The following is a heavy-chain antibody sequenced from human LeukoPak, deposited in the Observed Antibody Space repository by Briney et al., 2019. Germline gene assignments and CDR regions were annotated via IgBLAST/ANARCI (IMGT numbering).Heavy chain of an antibody. J-gene: IGHJ4*02. CDR2: XXXXGGST. CDR1: GYTFTSYY. CDR3: ARDNTEYSSGWYGPGYFDY. D-gene: IGHD6-19*01. V-gene: IGHV1-46*01. Sequence: ASVKVSCKASGYTFTSYYMHWVRQAPGQGLEWXXXXXXXGGSTSYAQKFQGRVTMTRDTSTSTVYMELSSLRSEDTAVYYCARDNTEYSSGWYGPGYFDYWGQGTLVTVSS.